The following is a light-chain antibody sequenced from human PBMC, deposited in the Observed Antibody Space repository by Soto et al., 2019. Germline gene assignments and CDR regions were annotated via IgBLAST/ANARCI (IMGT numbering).Light chain of an antibody. Sequence: DIQMTQSPSTLSASVGDRVTITCRASQTITTSLAWYQQKPGKAPKLLIYKAYSLESGVPSRFSGSGSGTVLTLTISSLQPDDFATYYCQQYDSYSLRTFGQGTRVEI. J-gene: IGKJ1*01. CDR2: KAY. CDR1: QTITTS. CDR3: QQYDSYSLRT. V-gene: IGKV1-5*03.